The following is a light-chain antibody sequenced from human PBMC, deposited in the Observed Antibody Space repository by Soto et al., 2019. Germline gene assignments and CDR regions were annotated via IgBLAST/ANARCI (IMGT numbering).Light chain of an antibody. J-gene: IGKJ5*01. CDR1: QDISNY. CDR2: DAS. V-gene: IGKV1-33*01. Sequence: DIQMTQSPSSLSASVGDRVTITCQASQDISNYLNWYQQKPGKAPKLLIYDASNLETGVPSRFSGSGSGTDFTFTISSLQPEDIGAYYCQQCDNLPITFGQGTRLEIK. CDR3: QQCDNLPIT.